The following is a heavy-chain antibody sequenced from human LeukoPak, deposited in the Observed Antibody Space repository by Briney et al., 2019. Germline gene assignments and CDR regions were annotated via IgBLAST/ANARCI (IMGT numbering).Heavy chain of an antibody. V-gene: IGHV1-8*01. J-gene: IGHJ4*02. CDR3: ARGRGSSSWYLGVRRTYYFDY. D-gene: IGHD6-13*01. CDR1: GYTFTSYD. CDR2: MSPNSGNT. Sequence: ASVKVSCKASGYTFTSYDINWVRQATGQGLEWMGWMSPNSGNTGYAQKFQGRVTMTRNTSISTAYMELSSLRSEDTAVYYCARGRGSSSWYLGVRRTYYFDYWGQGTLVTVSS.